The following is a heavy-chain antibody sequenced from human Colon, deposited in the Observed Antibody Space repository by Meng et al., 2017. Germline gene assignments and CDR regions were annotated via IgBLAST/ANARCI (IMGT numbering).Heavy chain of an antibody. D-gene: IGHD3-10*01. V-gene: IGHV6-1*01. Sequence: QVQLQQSGPGLVTPSQTLSLTCAISADSVSSNRALWHWVRQSPSRGLEWLGQTYYRSEWQNHYGVSVKSRITINADTSRNHFSLHLNSVTPEDTAVYYCTTWYGEYWGQGTLVTVSS. CDR3: TTWYGEY. CDR2: TYYRSEWQN. CDR1: ADSVSSNRAL. J-gene: IGHJ4*02.